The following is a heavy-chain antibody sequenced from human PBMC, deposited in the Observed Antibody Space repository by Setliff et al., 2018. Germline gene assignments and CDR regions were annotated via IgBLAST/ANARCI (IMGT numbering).Heavy chain of an antibody. V-gene: IGHV1-18*01. CDR3: ARFRDDSSGWYGTHYSDY. Sequence: ASVKVSCKASGYTFTSYGISWVRQAPGQGLEWMGWISAYNGNTNYAQKLQGRVTMTTDTSTSTAYMELSSLRFEDTAVYYCARFRDDSSGWYGTHYSDYWGQGTLVTVSS. D-gene: IGHD6-19*01. CDR2: ISAYNGNT. J-gene: IGHJ4*02. CDR1: GYTFTSYG.